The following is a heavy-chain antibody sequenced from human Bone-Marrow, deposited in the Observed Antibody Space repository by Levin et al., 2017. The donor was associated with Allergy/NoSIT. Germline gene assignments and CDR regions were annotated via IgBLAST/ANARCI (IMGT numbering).Heavy chain of an antibody. CDR2: ISWNGAII. Sequence: PGGSLRLSCAASGFNFSDHAMHWVRQGPGKGLQWVSGISWNGAIIGYADSLKGRFTISRDNAKNSLYLEIYSLRPEDTAFYYCGKDVSHYDTSGYIDYWGQGTLVTVSS. J-gene: IGHJ4*02. CDR1: GFNFSDHA. CDR3: GKDVSHYDTSGYIDY. D-gene: IGHD3-22*01. V-gene: IGHV3-9*01.